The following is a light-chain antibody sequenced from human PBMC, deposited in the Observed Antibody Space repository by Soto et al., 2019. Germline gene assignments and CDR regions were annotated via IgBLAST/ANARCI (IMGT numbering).Light chain of an antibody. CDR3: CSYAGSTTFVV. J-gene: IGLJ1*01. V-gene: IGLV2-23*03. Sequence: QSALTQPASVSGSPGQSITISCTGTSSDVGSYNLVSWYQQHPGKAPKLMIYEGSKRPSGVSNRFSGSKSGNTASLTISGLQAEDEADYYCCSYAGSTTFVVFGTATKVTVL. CDR2: EGS. CDR1: SSDVGSYNL.